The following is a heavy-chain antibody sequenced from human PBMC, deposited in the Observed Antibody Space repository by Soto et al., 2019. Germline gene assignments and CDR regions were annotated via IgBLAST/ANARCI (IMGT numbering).Heavy chain of an antibody. CDR2: MNPNSGNT. CDR1: GYTFTSYD. Sequence: ASVKVSCKASGYTFTSYDINWVRQATGQGLEWIGWMNPNSGNTGYAQKFQGRVTMTRNTSISTAYMELSSLRSEDTAVYYCAKLYYDFWSGYPYYYYYYMDVWGKGTTVTVSS. J-gene: IGHJ6*03. D-gene: IGHD3-3*01. V-gene: IGHV1-8*01. CDR3: AKLYYDFWSGYPYYYYYYMDV.